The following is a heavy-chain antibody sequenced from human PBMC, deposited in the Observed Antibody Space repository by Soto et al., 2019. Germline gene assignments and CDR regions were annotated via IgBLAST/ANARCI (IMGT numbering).Heavy chain of an antibody. Sequence: QVQMVQSGAEVKKPGASVKVSCKASGYTFTSYDISWVRQATGQGPEWMGWINPDSGYAGYAQKFQGRVTMTRDTSEYTTYMELSSLTSEDTAVYYCARDGLGRGSGWVDPWGQGTLVTVSS. CDR2: INPDSGYA. D-gene: IGHD7-27*01. CDR3: ARDGLGRGSGWVDP. V-gene: IGHV1-8*01. J-gene: IGHJ5*02. CDR1: GYTFTSYD.